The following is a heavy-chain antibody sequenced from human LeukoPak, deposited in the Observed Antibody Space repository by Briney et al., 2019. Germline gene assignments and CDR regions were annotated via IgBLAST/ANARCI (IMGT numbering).Heavy chain of an antibody. Sequence: SETLSLTCTVSGGSISGYYWSWIRQPAGKGLVWIGRFYTSGSTNYNPSLKSRVTMSVDTSKNQFSLKLRSVTAADTAVYYCARQSLGGYGGVYYYYMDVWGKGTTVTVSS. CDR3: ARQSLGGYGGVYYYYMDV. CDR1: GGSISGYY. J-gene: IGHJ6*03. D-gene: IGHD2-8*02. CDR2: FYTSGST. V-gene: IGHV4-4*07.